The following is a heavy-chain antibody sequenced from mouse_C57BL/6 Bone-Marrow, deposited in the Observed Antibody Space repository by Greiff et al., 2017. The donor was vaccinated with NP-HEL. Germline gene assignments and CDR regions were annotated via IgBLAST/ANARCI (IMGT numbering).Heavy chain of an antibody. J-gene: IGHJ4*01. Sequence: EVQLVESGGGLVKPGGSLKLSCAASGFTFSSYTMSWVRQTPEKRLEWVATISGGGGNTYYPDSVKGRFTISRDNAKNTLYLQMSSLRSEDTALYYCARRVYYGNYFYYYAMDYWGQGTSVTVSS. CDR3: ARRVYYGNYFYYYAMDY. V-gene: IGHV5-9*01. CDR1: GFTFSSYT. D-gene: IGHD2-1*01. CDR2: ISGGGGNT.